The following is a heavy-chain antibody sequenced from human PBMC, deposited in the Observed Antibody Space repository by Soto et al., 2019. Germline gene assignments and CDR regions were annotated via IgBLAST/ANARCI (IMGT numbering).Heavy chain of an antibody. V-gene: IGHV1-18*01. CDR2: ISAHNGNT. J-gene: IGHJ4*02. Sequence: QVHLVQSGAEVKKPGASVKVSCKASGYTFTSYGITWVRQAPGQGLEWMGWISAHNGNTDYAQKLQGRVIVTRDTSTSTAYMELMSLISDDTAVYDFARGRYGDYWGQGALFTVSS. CDR3: ARGRYGDY. D-gene: IGHD1-1*01. CDR1: GYTFTSYG.